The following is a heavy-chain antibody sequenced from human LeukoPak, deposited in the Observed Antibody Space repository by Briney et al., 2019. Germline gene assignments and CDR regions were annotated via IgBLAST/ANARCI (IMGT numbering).Heavy chain of an antibody. CDR1: GGSFSGYY. V-gene: IGHV4-34*01. J-gene: IGHJ5*02. Sequence: SETLSLTCAVYGGSFSGYYWSWIRQPPGKGLDWIGEINHSGSTNYNPSLKSRVTISVDTSKNQFSLKLSSVTAADTAVYYCARRGGWFDPWGQGTLVTVSS. CDR2: INHSGST. CDR3: ARRGGWFDP.